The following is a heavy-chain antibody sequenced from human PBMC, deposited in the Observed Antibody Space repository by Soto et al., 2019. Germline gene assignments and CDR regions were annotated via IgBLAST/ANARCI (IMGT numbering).Heavy chain of an antibody. Sequence: SETLSLTCTVSGGSISSGGYYWSWIRQHPGKGLEWIGYIYYSGSTYYNPSLKSRVTISVDTSKNQFSLKLSSVTAADTAVYYCARDMVRGVISTEEYYYYYYGMDVWGQGTTVTVSS. CDR2: IYYSGST. D-gene: IGHD3-10*01. V-gene: IGHV4-31*03. CDR1: GGSISSGGYY. J-gene: IGHJ6*02. CDR3: ARDMVRGVISTEEYYYYYYGMDV.